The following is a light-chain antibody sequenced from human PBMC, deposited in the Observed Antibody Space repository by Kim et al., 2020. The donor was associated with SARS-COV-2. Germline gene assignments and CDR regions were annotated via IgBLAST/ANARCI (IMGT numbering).Light chain of an antibody. CDR1: SSDVGNYNL. CDR3: CSFGGSSTYV. CDR2: EVN. Sequence: GQAITISCTGTSSDVGNYNLVSWYQQHPGKAPTLIIYEVNKRPSGVSNRFSGSKSGNTASLTISGLQAEDEADYYCCSFGGSSTYVFGTGTRSPS. J-gene: IGLJ1*01. V-gene: IGLV2-23*02.